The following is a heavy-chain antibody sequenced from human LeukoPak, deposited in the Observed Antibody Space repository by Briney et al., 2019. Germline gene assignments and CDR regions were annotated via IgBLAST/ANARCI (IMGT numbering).Heavy chain of an antibody. CDR2: IYTSGST. CDR1: GGSISSGSYY. Sequence: PSETLSLTCTVSGGSISSGSYYWSWIRQPAGKGLEWIGRIYTSGSTNYNPSLKSRVTISVDTSKNQFSLELSSVTAADTAVYYCARTIYSGYDYWGQGTLVTVSS. V-gene: IGHV4-61*02. CDR3: ARTIYSGYDY. D-gene: IGHD5-12*01. J-gene: IGHJ4*02.